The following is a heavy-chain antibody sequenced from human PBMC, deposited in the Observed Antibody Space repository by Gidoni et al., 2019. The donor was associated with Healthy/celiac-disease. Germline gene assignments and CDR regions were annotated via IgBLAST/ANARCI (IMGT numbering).Heavy chain of an antibody. Sequence: EVQLLESGGGLVQPGGSLRLSCAPSGFTFSSYAMSWVRQAPGKGLEWVSASRGSGGSTYYEDAVKGRFTISRDNSKNTLYLQMNSMRAEDTAVYYCAKFNGPAVGATTPIDYWGQGTLVTVSS. CDR1: GFTFSSYA. CDR2: SRGSGGST. J-gene: IGHJ4*02. V-gene: IGHV3-23*01. CDR3: AKFNGPAVGATTPIDY. D-gene: IGHD1-26*01.